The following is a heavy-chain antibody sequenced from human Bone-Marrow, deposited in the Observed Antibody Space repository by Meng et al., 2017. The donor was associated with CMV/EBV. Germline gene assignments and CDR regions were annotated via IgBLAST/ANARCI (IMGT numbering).Heavy chain of an antibody. CDR2: VHYSGST. D-gene: IGHD2-2*01. Sequence: VSGGSISSNNYYWGWIRQPPGKGLEWIGSVHYSGSTYYNPSLKSRVTISVDTSKNQFSLRLSSVTAADTAVYYCARDHPSTSSAFDYWGQGTLVTVSS. CDR3: ARDHPSTSSAFDY. V-gene: IGHV4-39*07. J-gene: IGHJ4*02. CDR1: GGSISSNNYY.